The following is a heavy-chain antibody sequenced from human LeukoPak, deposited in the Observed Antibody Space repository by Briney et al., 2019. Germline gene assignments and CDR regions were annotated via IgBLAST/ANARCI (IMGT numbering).Heavy chain of an antibody. CDR3: ARDQTGITVAATGWFDP. CDR1: GFTFSSYW. Sequence: AGGSLRLSCAASGFTFSSYWMSWVRLAPGKGLEWVANINQDGSEKYYVDSLEGRFTISRDNAKNSLFLQMNSLTAEDTAVYYCARDQTGITVAATGWFDPWGQGTLVTVSS. J-gene: IGHJ5*02. CDR2: INQDGSEK. D-gene: IGHD6-19*01. V-gene: IGHV3-7*01.